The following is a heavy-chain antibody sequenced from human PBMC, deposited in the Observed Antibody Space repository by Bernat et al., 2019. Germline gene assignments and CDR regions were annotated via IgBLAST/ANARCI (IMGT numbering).Heavy chain of an antibody. CDR3: ARGCYYDSSSPDKVCPFWFDP. Sequence: QVQLVESGGGVVQPGRSLRLSCAASGFTFSSYAMHWVRQAPGKGLEWVAVISYDGSNKYYADSVKGRFTISRDNSKNTLYLQMNSLRAEDTAVYYCARGCYYDSSSPDKVCPFWFDPWGQGTLVTVSS. D-gene: IGHD3-22*01. CDR1: GFTFSSYA. V-gene: IGHV3-30-3*01. CDR2: ISYDGSNK. J-gene: IGHJ5*02.